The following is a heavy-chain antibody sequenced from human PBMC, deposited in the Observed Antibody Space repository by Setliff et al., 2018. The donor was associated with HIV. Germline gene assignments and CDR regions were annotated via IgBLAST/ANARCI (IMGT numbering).Heavy chain of an antibody. CDR2: IIPISGTV. J-gene: IGHJ5*02. D-gene: IGHD3-10*01. Sequence: RASVKVSCKASGDTLNSYIISWVRQAPGQGLEWMGGIIPISGTVNYAQKFWGRVTITTHESTSTAYMELSSLRSEDTAVYYCARGGRVWFGELLSKDWFDPWGQGTLVTVSS. V-gene: IGHV1-69*05. CDR1: GDTLNSYI. CDR3: ARGGRVWFGELLSKDWFDP.